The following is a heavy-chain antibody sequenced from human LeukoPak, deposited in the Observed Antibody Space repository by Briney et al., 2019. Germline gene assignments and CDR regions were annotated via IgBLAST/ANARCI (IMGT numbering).Heavy chain of an antibody. CDR3: ARDHEGYSSVHNQNWFDP. Sequence: PSETLSLTCTVSGGSISSYYWSWIRQPAGKGLEWIGRIYASGSTNYNPSLKSRVTISVDTSKNQFSLKLSSVTAADTAVYYCARDHEGYSSVHNQNWFDPWGQGTLVTVSS. V-gene: IGHV4-4*07. D-gene: IGHD6-25*01. J-gene: IGHJ5*02. CDR1: GGSISSYY. CDR2: IYASGST.